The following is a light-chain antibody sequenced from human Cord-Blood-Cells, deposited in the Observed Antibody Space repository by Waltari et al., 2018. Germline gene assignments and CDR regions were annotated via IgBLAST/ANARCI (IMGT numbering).Light chain of an antibody. J-gene: IGKJ2*01. V-gene: IGKV2-28*01. CDR2: LGS. CDR3: MQALHTPT. CDR1: QSLLHSNGYNY. Sequence: DIVMTQSPLSLPVTPGEPASISCRSSQSLLHSNGYNYLDWYLQKPGQSPQLLIYLGSNRASGVPDRCSGSGSGTDFTLKISRVEAGDVGVYYCMQALHTPTFGRGTKLEIK.